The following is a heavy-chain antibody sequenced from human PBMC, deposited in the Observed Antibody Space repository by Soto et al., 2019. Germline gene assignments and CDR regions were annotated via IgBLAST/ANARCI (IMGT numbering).Heavy chain of an antibody. J-gene: IGHJ6*02. D-gene: IGHD6-19*01. V-gene: IGHV3-48*01. CDR1: GVTFSSYS. CDR3: ARELGFDAVARMDV. Sequence: EVQLVESGGGLVQPGGSLRLSCQASGVTFSSYSMVWVRQAPGKGLEWVSYMSSGSSSIYHADSVKGRFTTSRDNAKNSTYLQMNSLRVEDTGVYYCARELGFDAVARMDVWGQGTTVTVSS. CDR2: MSSGSSSI.